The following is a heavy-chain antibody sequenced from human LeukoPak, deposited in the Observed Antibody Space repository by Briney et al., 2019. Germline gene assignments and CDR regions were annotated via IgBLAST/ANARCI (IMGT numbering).Heavy chain of an antibody. CDR3: ARGGSPSDY. CDR2: IHLDGRTT. D-gene: IGHD3-16*01. V-gene: IGHV3-74*01. J-gene: IGHJ4*02. CDR1: GFTFSSYW. Sequence: GGSLRLSCAASGFTFSSYWMHWVRQRPGKGLFWVSRIHLDGRTTNYADSVKGRFTISRDNAKNTLSLEMNSLRPEDTAVYYCARGGSPSDYWGQGTLVSVSS.